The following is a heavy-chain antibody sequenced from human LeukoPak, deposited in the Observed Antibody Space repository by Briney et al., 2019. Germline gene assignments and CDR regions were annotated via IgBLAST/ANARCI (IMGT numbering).Heavy chain of an antibody. V-gene: IGHV1-18*01. D-gene: IGHD2-15*01. CDR2: ISPFNGNT. J-gene: IGHJ6*02. CDR3: ARDLDIVVVAAALRHYGLDV. CDR1: GYTFTSYG. Sequence: ASVKVSCKASGYTFTSYGISWVRQAPGQGLEWMGWISPFNGNTNYAQKVQGRVTMTTDTSTSTAYMELRSLRSDDTAVYYCARDLDIVVVAAALRHYGLDVWGQGTTATVSS.